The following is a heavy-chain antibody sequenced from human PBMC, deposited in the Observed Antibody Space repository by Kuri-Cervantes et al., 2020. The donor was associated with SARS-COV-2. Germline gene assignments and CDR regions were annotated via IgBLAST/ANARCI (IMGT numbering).Heavy chain of an antibody. D-gene: IGHD1-26*01. Sequence: GESLKISCAASGFTFSSYAMHWVRQAPGKGLEWVAVISYDGSNKYYVDSVKGRFTISRDNSKNTLYLQMNSLRAEDTAVYYCAKDLSGSFAFDYWGQGTLVTVSS. CDR3: AKDLSGSFAFDY. J-gene: IGHJ4*02. CDR2: ISYDGSNK. V-gene: IGHV3-30-3*01. CDR1: GFTFSSYA.